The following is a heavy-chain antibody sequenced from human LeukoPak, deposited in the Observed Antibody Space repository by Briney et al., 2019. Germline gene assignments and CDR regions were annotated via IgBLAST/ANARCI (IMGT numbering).Heavy chain of an antibody. CDR3: AKSKCSSTSCYTVHFDY. V-gene: IGHV3-23*01. Sequence: PGGSLRLSCAASGFTFGNSAMSWVRQTPGKGLEWVSAISGSGGSTYYADSVKGRFTISRDNSKNTLYLQMNSLRAEDTAVYYCAKSKCSSTSCYTVHFDYWGQGTLVTVSS. CDR1: GFTFGNSA. CDR2: ISGSGGST. J-gene: IGHJ4*02. D-gene: IGHD2-2*02.